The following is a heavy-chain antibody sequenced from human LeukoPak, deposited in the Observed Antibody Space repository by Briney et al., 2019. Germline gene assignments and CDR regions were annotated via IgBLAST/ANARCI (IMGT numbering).Heavy chain of an antibody. V-gene: IGHV4-34*01. J-gene: IGHJ5*02. Sequence: SETLSLSCAVSGLSFSGYYLSWIRQPPGKGLEWIGEINHSGSTNYNASLKSRVTISVDTSKNQFSLKLSSVTAADTAVYYCARGRNPLHYYFGSGSYYKAADWFDPWGQGTLVSVSS. CDR1: GLSFSGYY. D-gene: IGHD3-10*01. CDR3: ARGRNPLHYYFGSGSYYKAADWFDP. CDR2: INHSGST.